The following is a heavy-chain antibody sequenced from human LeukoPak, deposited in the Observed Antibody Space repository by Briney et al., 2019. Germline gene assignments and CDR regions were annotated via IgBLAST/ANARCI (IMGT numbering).Heavy chain of an antibody. Sequence: GGSLRLSCTASGFTFSTYAMNWVRQAPGKGLEWVSYISSSSSTIYYADSVKGRFTISRDNAKNSLYLQMNSLRAEDTAVYYCARDREYDFLSGYFYYYYYMDVWGKGTTVTVSS. CDR3: ARDREYDFLSGYFYYYYYMDV. J-gene: IGHJ6*03. V-gene: IGHV3-48*04. D-gene: IGHD3-3*01. CDR2: ISSSSSTI. CDR1: GFTFSTYA.